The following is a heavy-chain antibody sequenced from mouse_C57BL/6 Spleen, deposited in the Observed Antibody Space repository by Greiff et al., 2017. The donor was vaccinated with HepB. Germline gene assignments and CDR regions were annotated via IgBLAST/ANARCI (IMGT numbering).Heavy chain of an antibody. V-gene: IGHV1-26*01. CDR3: ARDGQEGYAMDY. J-gene: IGHJ4*01. D-gene: IGHD2-3*01. CDR1: GYTFTDYY. Sequence: VQLQQSGPELVKPGASVKISCKASGYTFTDYYMNWVKQSHGKSLEWIGDINPNNGGTSYNQKFKGKATLTVDKSSSTAYMELRSLTSEDSAVYYCARDGQEGYAMDYWGQGTSVTVSS. CDR2: INPNNGGT.